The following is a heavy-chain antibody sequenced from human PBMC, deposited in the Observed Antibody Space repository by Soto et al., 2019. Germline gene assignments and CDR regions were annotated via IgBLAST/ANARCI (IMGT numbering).Heavy chain of an antibody. CDR1: GFTFSNYA. D-gene: IGHD3-10*01. Sequence: EVQLLESGGGLQQPGGSLRLSCAASGFTFSNYAMNWVRQAPGRGLEWVSAISGSGGVTYYADSVKGRFTISRDNSNNTQYLQMDSLRAEDTAGYYCAKDRLIWFGGMDVWGPGTTVIVSS. J-gene: IGHJ6*02. CDR3: AKDRLIWFGGMDV. V-gene: IGHV3-23*01. CDR2: ISGSGGVT.